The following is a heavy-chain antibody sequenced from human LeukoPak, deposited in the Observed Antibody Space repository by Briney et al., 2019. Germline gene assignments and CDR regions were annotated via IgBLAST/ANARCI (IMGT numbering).Heavy chain of an antibody. J-gene: IGHJ4*02. CDR1: GFTFSSYA. CDR2: ISGSGGST. D-gene: IGHD5-12*01. Sequence: GGSLRLSCAASGFTFSSYAMSWVRQAPGKGLEWVSAISGSGGSTYYADSVKGRFTISRDNSKNTLYLQMNSLRAEDAAVYYCARDRVDIVATIPSGSDYWGQGTLVTVSS. V-gene: IGHV3-23*01. CDR3: ARDRVDIVATIPSGSDY.